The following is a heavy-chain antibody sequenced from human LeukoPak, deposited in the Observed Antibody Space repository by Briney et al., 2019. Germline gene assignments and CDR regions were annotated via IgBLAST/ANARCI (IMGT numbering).Heavy chain of an antibody. CDR3: ARHAYGDYAEGDWFDP. Sequence: KSSETLSLTCTVSGGSVSSYYWSWIRQPPGKGLEWIGYIYYIGSTNYNSSLKSRVTISVDTSKNRFSLKVSSVAAADTAIYYCARHAYGDYAEGDWFDPWGQGTLVTVSS. V-gene: IGHV4-59*08. J-gene: IGHJ5*02. CDR1: GGSVSSYY. D-gene: IGHD4-17*01. CDR2: IYYIGST.